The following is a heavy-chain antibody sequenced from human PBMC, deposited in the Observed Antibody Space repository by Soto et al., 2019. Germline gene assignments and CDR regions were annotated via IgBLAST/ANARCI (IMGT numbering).Heavy chain of an antibody. V-gene: IGHV3-7*01. CDR3: ARGKDGRRAGTYYFDMDV. CDR1: GFSFRDYW. Sequence: EEQLVESGGGLVQPGGSLRLSCAASGFSFRDYWVTWVRQAPGKGLDWVANIKQDGSEKYYLDSLKGRFTISRDNAKNSVYLLMNGLRAEDTAVYYCARGKDGRRAGTYYFDMDVWGKGTTVTVSS. D-gene: IGHD1-1*01. J-gene: IGHJ6*03. CDR2: IKQDGSEK.